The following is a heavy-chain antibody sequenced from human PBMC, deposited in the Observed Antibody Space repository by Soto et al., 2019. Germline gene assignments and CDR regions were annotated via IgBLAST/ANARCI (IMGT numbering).Heavy chain of an antibody. V-gene: IGHV4-39*01. J-gene: IGHJ4*02. Sequence: SETLSLTCTVSGGSISSSSYYWGWIRQPPGKGLEWIGSIYYSGSTYYNPSLKSRVTISVDTSKNQFSLKLSSVTAADTAVYYCARHRRGYSYGEFDYWGQGTLVTVSS. CDR2: IYYSGST. CDR1: GGSISSSSYY. CDR3: ARHRRGYSYGEFDY. D-gene: IGHD5-18*01.